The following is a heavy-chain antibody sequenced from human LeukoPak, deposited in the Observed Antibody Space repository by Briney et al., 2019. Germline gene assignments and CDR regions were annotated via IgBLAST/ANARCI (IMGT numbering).Heavy chain of an antibody. CDR3: ARGKPWIQLWSPYFDY. CDR1: GGSINSNNYY. D-gene: IGHD5-18*01. Sequence: SETLSLTCSVSGGSINSNNYYGGWIRQPPGKGLEWIGSIYHSGSTYYNPSLKSRVTISVDTSKNQFSLKLSSVTAADTAVYYCARGKPWIQLWSPYFDYWGQGTLVTVSS. V-gene: IGHV4-39*01. CDR2: IYHSGST. J-gene: IGHJ4*02.